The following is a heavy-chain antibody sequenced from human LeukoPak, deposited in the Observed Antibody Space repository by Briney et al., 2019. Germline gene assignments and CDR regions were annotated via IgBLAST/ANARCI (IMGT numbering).Heavy chain of an antibody. CDR3: ARSYGPYQIDS. J-gene: IGHJ4*02. CDR1: DGSMISDA. Sequence: SQTLSLTCAVSDGSMISDARTWIRQPPGLALEWIGYIYHSGIASYNPSLKSRVTISLDRSKNQFSLKLSSMTGAGTAFYYCARSYGPYQIDSWGQGTLVTVSS. D-gene: IGHD2-2*01. CDR2: IYHSGIA. V-gene: IGHV4-30-2*01.